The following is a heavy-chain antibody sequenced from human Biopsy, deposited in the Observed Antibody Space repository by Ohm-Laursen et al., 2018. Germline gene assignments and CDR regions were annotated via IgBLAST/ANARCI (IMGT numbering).Heavy chain of an antibody. D-gene: IGHD5-12*01. CDR3: ARLGSGDYFPTFFDF. CDR2: IFYSANT. Sequence: PSLTLSLTCTVSGVSINGGRYYWTWIRHPPGKGLEWIGNIFYSANTYYNPSLKSRVTISVDTSKNQFSLKLSSVTAADTAVYYCARLGSGDYFPTFFDFWGQGALVTVSS. J-gene: IGHJ4*02. V-gene: IGHV4-31*03. CDR1: GVSINGGRYY.